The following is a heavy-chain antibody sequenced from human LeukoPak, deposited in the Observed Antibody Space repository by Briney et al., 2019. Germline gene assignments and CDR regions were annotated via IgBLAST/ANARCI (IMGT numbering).Heavy chain of an antibody. V-gene: IGHV1-69*06. J-gene: IGHJ5*02. CDR3: ARGSVASGSPPGFNWFDP. CDR2: IIPIFGTA. Sequence: GASVKVSCKASGGTFTSYAISWVRQAPGQGLEWMGWIIPIFGTANYAQKFQGRVTMTADKSMSTAYMELSSLRSDDTAVYYCARGSVASGSPPGFNWFDPWGQGTLVTVSS. D-gene: IGHD1-26*01. CDR1: GGTFTSYA.